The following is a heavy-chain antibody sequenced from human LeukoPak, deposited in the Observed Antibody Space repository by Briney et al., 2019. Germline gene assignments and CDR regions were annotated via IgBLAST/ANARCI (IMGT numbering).Heavy chain of an antibody. CDR3: AELGITMIGGV. D-gene: IGHD3-10*02. Sequence: PGGSLRLSCAASGFTFSNYEMNWVRQAPGKGLEWVSYISSSGSTIYYADSVKGRFTISRDNAKNSLYLQMNSLRAEDTAVYYCAELGITMIGGVWGKGTTVTIPS. V-gene: IGHV3-48*03. J-gene: IGHJ6*04. CDR2: ISSSGSTI. CDR1: GFTFSNYE.